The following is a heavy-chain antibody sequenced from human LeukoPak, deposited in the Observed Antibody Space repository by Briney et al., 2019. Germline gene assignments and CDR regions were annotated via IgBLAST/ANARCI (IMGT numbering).Heavy chain of an antibody. Sequence: QTGRSLRLSCAASGFTFSHYAMHWVRQAPGKGLEWVAVISYDGSHQYSADSVKGRLSIPRDNSRHTLYLQMNSLRPEDTAVYYCARARNGTLKYWGQGTLVIVSS. CDR3: ARARNGTLKY. CDR2: ISYDGSHQ. CDR1: GFTFSHYA. J-gene: IGHJ4*02. V-gene: IGHV3-30*01. D-gene: IGHD1-26*01.